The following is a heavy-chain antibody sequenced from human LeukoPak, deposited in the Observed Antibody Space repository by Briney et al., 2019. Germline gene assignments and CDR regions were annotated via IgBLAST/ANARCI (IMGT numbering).Heavy chain of an antibody. CDR2: INHSGST. V-gene: IGHV4-34*01. CDR3: ARIKCGGDCRGYYYYYHMDV. CDR1: GGSFSGYY. J-gene: IGHJ6*03. D-gene: IGHD2-21*02. Sequence: SETLSLTCAVYGGSFSGYYWSWIRQPPGKGLEWIGEINHSGSTNYNPSLKSRLTISVDTFKNQFSLKLRSVTAADTAVYYCARIKCGGDCRGYYYYYHMDVWGKGTTVTISS.